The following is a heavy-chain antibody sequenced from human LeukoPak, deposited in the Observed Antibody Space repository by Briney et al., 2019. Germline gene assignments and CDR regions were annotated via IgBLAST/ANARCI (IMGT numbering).Heavy chain of an antibody. J-gene: IGHJ3*01. V-gene: IGHV4-34*01. CDR3: ARAGRWLQFMGF. Sequence: SETLSLTCAVYGGSFSGYYWSWIRQPPGKGLEWIGEINHSGSTNYNPSLKSRVTISVDTSKNQLSLKLSSVTAADTAVYYCARAGRWLQFMGFWGQGTMATVSS. CDR2: INHSGST. CDR1: GGSFSGYY. D-gene: IGHD5-24*01.